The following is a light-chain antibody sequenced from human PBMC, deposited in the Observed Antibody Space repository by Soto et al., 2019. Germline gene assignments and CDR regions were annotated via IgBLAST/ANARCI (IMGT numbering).Light chain of an antibody. CDR1: RTDLAIYSY. CDR2: QVT. V-gene: IGLV2-14*01. J-gene: IGLJ1*01. Sequence: QSVPTQPAPGSGSPGQSVTLSCTRTRTDLAIYSYVSWYQPQPGKAPYLMIYQVTNRPSGVTNRFSGSRSGNTASLTISGLQAEDEADYSCSSYTGSSDYVFGTGTKVTVL. CDR3: SSYTGSSDYV.